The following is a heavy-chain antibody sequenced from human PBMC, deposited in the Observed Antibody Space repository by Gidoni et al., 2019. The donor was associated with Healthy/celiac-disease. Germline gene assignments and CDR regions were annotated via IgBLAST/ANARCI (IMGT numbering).Heavy chain of an antibody. D-gene: IGHD4-17*01. CDR2: NYNSGST. CDR3: ASLTVTTYYYYGMDV. CDR1: GGSISSGGYD. J-gene: IGHJ6*02. V-gene: IGHV4-31*03. Sequence: QVQLQASGPGLVKPSQTLSLTCTLSGGSISSGGYDWSWIRQHPGKGLEWLGYNYNSGSTYYNPSIKSRVTISVDTSKNQFSLKLSSVTAADTAVYYCASLTVTTYYYYGMDVWGQGTTVTVSS.